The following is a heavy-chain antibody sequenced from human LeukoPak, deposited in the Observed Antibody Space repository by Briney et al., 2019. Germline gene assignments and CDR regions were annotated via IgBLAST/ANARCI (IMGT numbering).Heavy chain of an antibody. CDR1: GYTFTSYG. Sequence: ASVKVSCKASGYTFTSYGIIWVRQAPGQGLEWIGWVNPYNGDTNYAQKLQGRVTMTTDTSTSTAYIELNSLRSDDTAMYYCARLAGWELTYFDYWGQGTLVTVSS. J-gene: IGHJ4*02. D-gene: IGHD1-26*01. CDR2: VNPYNGDT. CDR3: ARLAGWELTYFDY. V-gene: IGHV1-18*01.